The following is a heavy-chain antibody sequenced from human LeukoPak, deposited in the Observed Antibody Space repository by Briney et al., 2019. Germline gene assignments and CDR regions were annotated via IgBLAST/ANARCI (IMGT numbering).Heavy chain of an antibody. J-gene: IGHJ3*02. CDR2: ISSSGSTI. V-gene: IGHV3-48*04. CDR3: ARGWEQWLTAFDTFDI. Sequence: GGSLRLSCAASGFTFISYGMHWVRQAPGKGLEWVSYISSSGSTIYYADSVKGRFTISRDNAKNSLYLQMNSLRAEDTAVYYCARGWEQWLTAFDTFDIWGQGTMVTVSS. CDR1: GFTFISYG. D-gene: IGHD6-19*01.